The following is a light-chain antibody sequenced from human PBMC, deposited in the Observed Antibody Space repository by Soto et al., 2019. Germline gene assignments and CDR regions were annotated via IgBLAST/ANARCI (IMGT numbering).Light chain of an antibody. CDR3: CSCAGTYTYV. V-gene: IGLV2-11*01. J-gene: IGLJ1*01. CDR1: SSDVGGYNY. CDR2: DVS. Sequence: QSALTQPRSVSGSPGQSVTISCTGTSSDVGGYNYVSWYQQHPGKAPKLMIYDVSKRPSGVPDRFSGSKSGNTASLTISGLQSEVEADYSCCSCAGTYTYVFGTGTKLTVL.